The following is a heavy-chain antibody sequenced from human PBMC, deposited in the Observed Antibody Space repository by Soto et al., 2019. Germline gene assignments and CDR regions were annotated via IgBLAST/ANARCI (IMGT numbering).Heavy chain of an antibody. CDR1: GGSISSYY. CDR2: IYYSGST. J-gene: IGHJ4*02. CDR3: ARDRYGDYVLDY. Sequence: SETLSLTCTVSGGSISSYYWSWIRQPPGKGLEWIGYIYYSGSTNYNPSLKSRVTISVDTSKNQFSLKLSSVTAADTAVYYCARDRYGDYVLDYWGQGILVTVSS. D-gene: IGHD4-17*01. V-gene: IGHV4-59*01.